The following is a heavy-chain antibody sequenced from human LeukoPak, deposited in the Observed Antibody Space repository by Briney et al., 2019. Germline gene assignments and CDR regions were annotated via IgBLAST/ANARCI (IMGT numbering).Heavy chain of an antibody. CDR1: GFTFSSYA. Sequence: QPGGSLRLSCAASGFTFSSYAMSWVRQAPGKGPEWVSALSGSGGSTYYADSVKGRFTISRDNSKNTLYLQMNSLGAEDTSVYYCAKDGGSLYGDYSGYWGQGTLVTVSS. J-gene: IGHJ4*02. V-gene: IGHV3-23*01. CDR3: AKDGGSLYGDYSGY. CDR2: LSGSGGST. D-gene: IGHD4-17*01.